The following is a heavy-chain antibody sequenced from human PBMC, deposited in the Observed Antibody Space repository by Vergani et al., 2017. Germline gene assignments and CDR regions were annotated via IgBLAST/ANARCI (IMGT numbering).Heavy chain of an antibody. J-gene: IGHJ4*02. V-gene: IGHV3-21*01. CDR1: GFTFSSYS. CDR2: ISSSSSYI. CDR3: ARVGSGGSCADY. Sequence: EVQLVESGGGLVKPGGSLRLSCAASGFTFSSYSMNWVRQAPGKGLEWVSSISSSSSYIYYADSVKGRFTISRDNAKNSLYLQMNSLRAEDTAVYYCARVGSGGSCADYWSQGTLLTVSS. D-gene: IGHD2-15*01.